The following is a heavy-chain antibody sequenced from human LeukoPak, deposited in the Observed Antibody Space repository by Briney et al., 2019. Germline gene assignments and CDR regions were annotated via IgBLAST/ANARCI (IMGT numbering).Heavy chain of an antibody. CDR2: IYHSGST. CDR1: GGSISSGGYY. D-gene: IGHD2-2*01. V-gene: IGHV4-30-2*01. CDR3: ARTGDIVVVPAASNWFDP. J-gene: IGHJ5*02. Sequence: SQTLSLTCTVSGGSISSGGYYWSWIRQPPGKGLEWIGYIYHSGSTYYNPSLKSRVTISVDRSKNQFSLKLSSVTAADTAVYYCARTGDIVVVPAASNWFDPWGQGTLVTVSS.